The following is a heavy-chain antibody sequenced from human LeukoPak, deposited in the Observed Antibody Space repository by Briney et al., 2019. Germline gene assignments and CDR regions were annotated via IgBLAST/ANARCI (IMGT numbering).Heavy chain of an antibody. V-gene: IGHV4-4*07. CDR1: GGSISSYY. J-gene: IGHJ6*03. CDR3: ARAKGGYSGYDHTQYYYYMDV. Sequence: SETLSLTCTVSGGSISSYYWSWIRQPPGKGLEWIGRIYTSGSTNYNPSLKSRVTMSVDTSKNQFSLKLSSVTAADTAVYYCARAKGGYSGYDHTQYYYYMDVWGKGTTVTISS. CDR2: IYTSGST. D-gene: IGHD5-12*01.